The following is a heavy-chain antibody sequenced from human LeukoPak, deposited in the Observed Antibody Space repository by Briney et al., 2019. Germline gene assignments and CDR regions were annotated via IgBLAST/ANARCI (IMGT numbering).Heavy chain of an antibody. CDR1: GFTFRSYE. CDR2: ISSSGSTI. V-gene: IGHV3-48*03. CDR3: AREDSGNYFDY. D-gene: IGHD6-19*01. J-gene: IGHJ4*02. Sequence: PGGSLRLSCAASGFTFRSYEMNWVRQAPGKGLEWVSYISSSGSTIVCADSVKGRFTISRDNAKNSLYLQMNSLRAEDTAVYYCAREDSGNYFDYWGQGTPVTVSS.